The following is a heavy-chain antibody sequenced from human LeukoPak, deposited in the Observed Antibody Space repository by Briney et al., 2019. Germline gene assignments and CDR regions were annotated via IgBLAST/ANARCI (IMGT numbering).Heavy chain of an antibody. Sequence: PSETLSLTCAVYDGSFSGYYWSWIRQPPGKGLEWIGEVNHSGSTNYNPSLKSRVTISLDTSKSQFSLKVRYVTAADTAVYYCARGLNDSWTGENYWGQGTLVTVSS. CDR3: ARGLNDSWTGENY. J-gene: IGHJ4*02. D-gene: IGHD3-3*01. V-gene: IGHV4-34*01. CDR1: DGSFSGYY. CDR2: VNHSGST.